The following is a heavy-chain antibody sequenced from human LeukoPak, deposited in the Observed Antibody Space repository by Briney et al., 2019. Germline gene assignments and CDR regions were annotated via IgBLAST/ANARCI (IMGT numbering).Heavy chain of an antibody. V-gene: IGHV4-61*02. D-gene: IGHD3-3*01. CDR1: GGSISSGSYY. Sequence: SQTLSLTCTVSGGSISSGSYYWSWSRQPAGKGLEWIGRIYTSGSTNYNPSLKSRVTISVHTSKNQFSLKLSSVTAADTAVYYCARGYYDFWSGYLDAFDIWGQGTMVTVSS. CDR2: IYTSGST. CDR3: ARGYYDFWSGYLDAFDI. J-gene: IGHJ3*02.